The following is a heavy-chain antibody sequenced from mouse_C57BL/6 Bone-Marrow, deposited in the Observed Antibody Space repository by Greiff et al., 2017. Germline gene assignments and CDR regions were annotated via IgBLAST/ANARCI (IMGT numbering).Heavy chain of an antibody. CDR3: TTVGVSGYFDY. CDR2: IDPENGDT. CDR1: GFNIKDDY. J-gene: IGHJ2*01. Sequence: VHVKQSGAELVRPGASVKLSCTASGFNIKDDYMHWVKQRPEQGLEWIGWIDPENGDTEYASKFQGKATITADTSSNTAYLQLSSLTSEDTAVDYCTTVGVSGYFDYWGQGTTLTVSS. D-gene: IGHD1-1*02. V-gene: IGHV14-4*01.